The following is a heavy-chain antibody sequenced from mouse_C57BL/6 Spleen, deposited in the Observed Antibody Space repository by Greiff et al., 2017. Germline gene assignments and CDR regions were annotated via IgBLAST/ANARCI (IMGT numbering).Heavy chain of an antibody. D-gene: IGHD2-3*01. J-gene: IGHJ3*01. V-gene: IGHV1-55*01. CDR3: ARRAYDGYYLLAY. CDR2: IYPGSGST. Sequence: VQLKQPGAELVKPGASVKMSCKASGYTFTSYWITWVKQRPGQGLEWIGDIYPGSGSTNYNEKFKSKATLTVDTSSSTAYMQLSSLTSEDSAVYYCARRAYDGYYLLAYWGQGTLVTVSA. CDR1: GYTFTSYW.